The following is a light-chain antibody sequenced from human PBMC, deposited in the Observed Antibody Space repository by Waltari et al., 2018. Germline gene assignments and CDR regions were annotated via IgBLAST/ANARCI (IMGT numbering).Light chain of an antibody. CDR2: AAS. V-gene: IGKV1-16*02. J-gene: IGKJ4*01. Sequence: DIQMTQSPSSLSTSVGDRVTITCRASQDITTYLVWIQQKPGKAPKSLIYAASSLHSGVPSKFSGSGSGTDFTLTISSLRPEDVATYYCQQYHSYPLTFGAGTKVEIK. CDR1: QDITTY. CDR3: QQYHSYPLT.